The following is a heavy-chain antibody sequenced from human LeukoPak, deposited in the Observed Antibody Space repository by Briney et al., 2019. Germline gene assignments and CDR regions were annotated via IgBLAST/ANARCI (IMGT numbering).Heavy chain of an antibody. V-gene: IGHV3-23*01. CDR1: GFTFSSYA. J-gene: IGHJ4*02. CDR2: ISGSGGST. CDR3: AKLTAKVVVTGPVFDY. Sequence: PGGSLRLSCAASGFTFSSYAMSWVRQAPGKGLEWVSAISGSGGSTYYADSVKGRFTISRDNSKNTLYLQMNSLRAEDTAVYYCAKLTAKVVVTGPVFDYWGQGTLVTVSS. D-gene: IGHD3-22*01.